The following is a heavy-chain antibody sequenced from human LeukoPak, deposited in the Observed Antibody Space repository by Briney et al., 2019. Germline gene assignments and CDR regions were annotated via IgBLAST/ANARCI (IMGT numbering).Heavy chain of an antibody. V-gene: IGHV4-4*07. J-gene: IGHJ4*02. CDR1: GASTGNYF. CDR3: ARDPAGHGRYFDY. CDR2: IHSSGST. D-gene: IGHD1-14*01. Sequence: SGTLSLTCSVSGASTGNYFCTWIRQSAEKGLECIGRIHSSGSTYYNPSLRGRVSMSLDTSTNEFSLRLSSVTAADTAVYYCARDPAGHGRYFDYWGQGVLVTVSS.